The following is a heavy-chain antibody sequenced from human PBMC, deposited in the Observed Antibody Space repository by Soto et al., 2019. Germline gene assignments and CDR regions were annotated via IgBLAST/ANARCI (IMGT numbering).Heavy chain of an antibody. CDR1: GGSFSGYY. Sequence: PSATLSLTCAVYGGSFSGYYWSWIRQPPGKGLEWIGEINHSGSTNYNPSLKSRVTISVDTSKNQFSLKLSSVTAADTAVYYCARGLGASSSWYGDDYWGQGTLVTVSS. J-gene: IGHJ4*02. CDR3: ARGLGASSSWYGDDY. CDR2: INHSGST. D-gene: IGHD6-13*01. V-gene: IGHV4-34*01.